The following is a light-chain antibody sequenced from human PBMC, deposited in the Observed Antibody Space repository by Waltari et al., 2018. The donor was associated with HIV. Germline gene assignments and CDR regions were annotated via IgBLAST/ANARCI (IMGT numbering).Light chain of an antibody. CDR2: KVS. CDR1: QSLVYSDGNNY. Sequence: DVVMAQSPLSLPVTPGQPASISCSSTQSLVYSDGNNYLSWFQQMPGPSLTRLIYKVSNLDSGVPDRFSGSGLGTDFTLKISRVEAEDVGVYYCMQGTHWPVAFGKGTKVEI. V-gene: IGKV2-30*01. CDR3: MQGTHWPVA. J-gene: IGKJ1*01.